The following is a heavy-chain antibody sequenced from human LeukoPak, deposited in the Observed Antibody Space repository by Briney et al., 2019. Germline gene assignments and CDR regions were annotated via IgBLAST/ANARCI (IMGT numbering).Heavy chain of an antibody. D-gene: IGHD4-17*01. CDR3: AKDQYGEAFDI. V-gene: IGHV3-23*01. CDR2: ISGGGFST. J-gene: IGHJ3*02. CDR1: GFTFSSYV. Sequence: GRSLRLSCAVSGFTFSSYVMSWVRQAPGKGLEWVSTISGGGFSTYYADSVKGRFTISRDNSKNTLYLQMNSLRAEDTAVYYCAKDQYGEAFDIWGPGTMVTVSS.